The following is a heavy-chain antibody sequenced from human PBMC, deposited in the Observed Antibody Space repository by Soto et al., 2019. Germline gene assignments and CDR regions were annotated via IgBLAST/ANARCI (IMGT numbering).Heavy chain of an antibody. CDR3: ARDPQRLLRFYRYYYYGMDV. V-gene: IGHV4-4*02. Sequence: SETLSLTCAVSGGSISSSNWWSGVRQPPGKGLEWIGEIYHSGSTNYNPSLKSRVTISVDKSKNQFSLKLSSVTAADTAVYYCARDPQRLLRFYRYYYYGMDVWGQGTTVT. D-gene: IGHD3-3*01. CDR1: GGSISSSNW. J-gene: IGHJ6*02. CDR2: IYHSGST.